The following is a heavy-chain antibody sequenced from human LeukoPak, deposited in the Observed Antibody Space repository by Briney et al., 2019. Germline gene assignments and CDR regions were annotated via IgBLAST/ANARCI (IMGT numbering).Heavy chain of an antibody. J-gene: IGHJ3*02. CDR2: INPNSGGT. Sequence: VASVKVSCKASGYTFTGYYMHWVRQAPGQGLEWMGWINPNSGGTNYAQKFQGRVTMTRDTSISTAYMELSSLRSEDTAVYYCARGYYYDSGKLNAFDIWGQGTMVTVSS. D-gene: IGHD3-22*01. V-gene: IGHV1-2*02. CDR1: GYTFTGYY. CDR3: ARGYYYDSGKLNAFDI.